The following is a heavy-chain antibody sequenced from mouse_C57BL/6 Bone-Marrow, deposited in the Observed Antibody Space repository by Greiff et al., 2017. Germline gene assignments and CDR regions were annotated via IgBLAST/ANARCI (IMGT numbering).Heavy chain of an antibody. CDR3: ARLGPYPYYFDY. J-gene: IGHJ2*01. CDR2: INPGSGGT. V-gene: IGHV1-54*01. CDR1: GYAFTNYL. D-gene: IGHD2-10*01. Sequence: VQLQESGAELVRPGTSVKVSCKASGYAFTNYLIEWVKQRPGQGLEWIGVINPGSGGTNYNETFKGKATLTADKSSSTAYMQLSSLTSEDSAVYFCARLGPYPYYFDYWGQGTTLTVSS.